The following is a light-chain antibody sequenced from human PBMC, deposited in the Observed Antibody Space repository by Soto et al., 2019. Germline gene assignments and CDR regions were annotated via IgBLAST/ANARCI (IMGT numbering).Light chain of an antibody. CDR2: EVN. Sequence: QSALTQPASVSGSPGQSITISCTGSNSDVGAYNYVSWYQQHPGKAPKLIIYEVNNRPSGVSHRFSGSKSGNTASLTISGLQADDEAHYYCASYTINSTRVFGGGTKLTVL. J-gene: IGLJ3*02. CDR1: NSDVGAYNY. CDR3: ASYTINSTRV. V-gene: IGLV2-14*01.